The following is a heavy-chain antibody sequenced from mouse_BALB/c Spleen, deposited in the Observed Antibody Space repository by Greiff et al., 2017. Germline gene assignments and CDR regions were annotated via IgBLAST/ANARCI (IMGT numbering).Heavy chain of an antibody. CDR2: ISSGGST. CDR1: GFTFSSYA. J-gene: IGHJ2*01. CDR3: ERHGVYFDY. V-gene: IGHV5-6-5*01. Sequence: EVKLMESGGGLVKPGGSLKLSCAASGFTFSSYAMSWVRQTPEKRLEWVASISSGGSTYYPDSVKGRFTISRDNARNILYLQMSSLRSEDTAMYYCERHGVYFDYWGQGTTLTVSS.